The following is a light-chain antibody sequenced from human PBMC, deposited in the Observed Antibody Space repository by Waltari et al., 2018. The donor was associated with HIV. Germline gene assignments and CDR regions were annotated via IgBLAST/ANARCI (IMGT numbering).Light chain of an antibody. J-gene: IGLJ3*02. Sequence: SYVLTQPPSVSVAPGQTARITCGGNKIGSKSVHWYQQKPGQAPVLVVYDDTDRPSGIPERFSGSNSGNTATLTISRVEAGDEADYYCQVWDRSSDHWVFGGGTKLTAL. CDR2: DDT. V-gene: IGLV3-21*02. CDR3: QVWDRSSDHWV. CDR1: KIGSKS.